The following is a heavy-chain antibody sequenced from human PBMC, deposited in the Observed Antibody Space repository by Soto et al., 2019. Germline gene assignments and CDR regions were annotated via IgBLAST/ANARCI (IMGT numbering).Heavy chain of an antibody. J-gene: IGHJ5*02. V-gene: IGHV1-69*06. CDR3: ARGLECRGYCLDKPTWFGP. CDR1: GGTFSTYT. CDR2: IIPIFGTP. D-gene: IGHD2-15*01. Sequence: SVKVSCKASGGTFSTYTFSWVRQAPGQGLEWMCRIIPIFGTPYYAQKFQGRVTITADKSTSTVYMELSSLGSDDTAVYFCARGLECRGYCLDKPTWFGPWGQGTLVTVYS.